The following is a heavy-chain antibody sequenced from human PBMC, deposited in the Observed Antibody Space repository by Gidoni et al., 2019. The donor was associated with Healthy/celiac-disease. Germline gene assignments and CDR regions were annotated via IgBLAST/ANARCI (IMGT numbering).Heavy chain of an antibody. V-gene: IGHV3-30-3*01. Sequence: QVQLVESGGGVVQPGRSLRLSCAASGFTFSSYAMHWVRQAPGKGLEWVAVISYDGSNKYYADSVKGRFTISRDNSKNTLYLQMNSLRAEDTAVYYCARVSRGYDSDYWGQGTLVTVSS. CDR2: ISYDGSNK. CDR1: GFTFSSYA. J-gene: IGHJ4*02. CDR3: ARVSRGYDSDY. D-gene: IGHD5-12*01.